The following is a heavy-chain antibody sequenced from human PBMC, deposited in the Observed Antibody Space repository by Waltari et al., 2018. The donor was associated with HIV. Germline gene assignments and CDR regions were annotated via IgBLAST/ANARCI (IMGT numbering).Heavy chain of an antibody. J-gene: IGHJ4*02. CDR2: ISGNSISI. V-gene: IGHV3-21*01. Sequence: EVKLVESGGGLVKPGGSLRLSCAASGFTFSSYRMNWVSQAPGKGVEWVASISGNSISILYADSVKGRFTIARDDDKNSLYLQMNSLRVEDTAVYYCARFETERYYVPSAVEYWGQGTLVTVSS. CDR1: GFTFSSYR. CDR3: ARFETERYYVPSAVEY. D-gene: IGHD3-10*02.